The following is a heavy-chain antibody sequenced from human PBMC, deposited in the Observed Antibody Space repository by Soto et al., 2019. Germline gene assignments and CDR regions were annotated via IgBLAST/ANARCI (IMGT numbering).Heavy chain of an antibody. CDR2: ISGSGGST. Sequence: EVQLLESGGGLVQPGGSLRLSCAASGFTFSSYAMSWVRQAPGKGLEWVSAISGSGGSTYYADSVKGRFTISRDNSKNALYLQMNSLRAEDTAVYYCAKGVGGAIYYFDYWGQGTLVTVSS. CDR1: GFTFSSYA. D-gene: IGHD3-16*01. V-gene: IGHV3-23*01. J-gene: IGHJ4*02. CDR3: AKGVGGAIYYFDY.